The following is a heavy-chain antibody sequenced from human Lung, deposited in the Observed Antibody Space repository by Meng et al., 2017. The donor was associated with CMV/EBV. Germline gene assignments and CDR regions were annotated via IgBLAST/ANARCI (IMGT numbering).Heavy chain of an antibody. D-gene: IGHD2-15*01. J-gene: IGHJ5*02. CDR1: GYSSIRYW. CDR3: ARRGQLLRNNWFDP. Sequence: KGSGYSSIRYWIGRVRQMPGEGLEGIGIDYPADSDTRYNPSFPGQVTISANTSISNAYLQWSSLTASDTAMYYGARRGQLLRNNWFDPWGQGTLVTVS. V-gene: IGHV5-51*01. CDR2: DYPADSDT.